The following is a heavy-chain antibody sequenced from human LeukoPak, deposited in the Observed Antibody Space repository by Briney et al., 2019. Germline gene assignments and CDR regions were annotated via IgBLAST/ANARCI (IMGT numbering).Heavy chain of an antibody. D-gene: IGHD3/OR15-3a*01. J-gene: IGHJ4*02. Sequence: ASVKVSCKASGYTFTSYGISWVRQAPGQGLEWMGWISAYNGNTNYAQKLQGRVTMTTDTSTSTAYMDLSSLRSEDTAVYYCARSDFWTGAPFDYWGQGTLVPVSS. CDR2: ISAYNGNT. CDR1: GYTFTSYG. CDR3: ARSDFWTGAPFDY. V-gene: IGHV1-18*01.